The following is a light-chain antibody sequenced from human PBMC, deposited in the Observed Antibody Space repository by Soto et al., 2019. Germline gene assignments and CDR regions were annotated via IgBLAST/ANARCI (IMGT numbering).Light chain of an antibody. Sequence: EIVMTQSPATLSVSPGERATLSCRASQSIMFSLAWYQQKPGQAPRLLISGASTRATGIPARFSGSGSGKDFTLTISSLQSEDFAVYYCQQYYDWPPLTFGGGTKVEIK. CDR1: QSIMFS. J-gene: IGKJ4*01. CDR3: QQYYDWPPLT. CDR2: GAS. V-gene: IGKV3-15*01.